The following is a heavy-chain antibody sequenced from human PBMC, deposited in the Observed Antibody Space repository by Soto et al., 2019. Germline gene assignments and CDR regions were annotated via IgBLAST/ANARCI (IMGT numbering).Heavy chain of an antibody. D-gene: IGHD2-8*01. CDR2: INHSGST. V-gene: IGHV4-34*01. CDR1: GGSFSGYY. Sequence: SETLSLTCAVYGGSFSGYYWSWIRQPPGKGLEWIGEINHSGSTNYNPSLKSRVTISVDTSKNQFSLKLSSVTAADTAVYYCASNLIVLMVYDNWGQGTLVTVSS. J-gene: IGHJ4*02. CDR3: ASNLIVLMVYDN.